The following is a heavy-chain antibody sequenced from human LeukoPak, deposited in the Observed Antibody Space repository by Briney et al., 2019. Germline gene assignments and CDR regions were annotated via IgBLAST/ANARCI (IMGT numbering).Heavy chain of an antibody. D-gene: IGHD6-19*01. J-gene: IGHJ3*02. CDR2: IYYSGST. V-gene: IGHV4-59*08. CDR1: GGSISSYY. Sequence: PSETLSLTCTVSGGSISSYYWSWIRQPPGKGLEWIGYIYYSGSTNYNPSLKSRVTISVDTSKNQFSLKLSSVTAADTAVYYCARRGYSSGWYDPDAFDIWGQGTMVTVSS. CDR3: ARRGYSSGWYDPDAFDI.